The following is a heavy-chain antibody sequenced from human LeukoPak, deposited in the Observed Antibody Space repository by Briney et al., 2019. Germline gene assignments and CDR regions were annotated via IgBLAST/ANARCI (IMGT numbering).Heavy chain of an antibody. CDR3: AEVPYYYDSSGYFY. V-gene: IGHV3-23*01. Sequence: GGSLRLSCGASGFTFINYAMSWVRQAPGKGLEWVATISGGGDSTYYADSVKGRFTISSDDSKNTLYLQMNSLRAEDTAVYYCAEVPYYYDSSGYFYWGQGTLVTVSS. CDR2: ISGGGDST. CDR1: GFTFINYA. J-gene: IGHJ4*02. D-gene: IGHD3-22*01.